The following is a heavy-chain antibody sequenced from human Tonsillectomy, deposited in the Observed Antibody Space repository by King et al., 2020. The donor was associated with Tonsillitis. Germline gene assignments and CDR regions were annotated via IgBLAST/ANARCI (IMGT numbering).Heavy chain of an antibody. D-gene: IGHD5-12*01. CDR3: AKCPPSVVAYFDY. V-gene: IGHV3-23*04. J-gene: IGHJ4*02. CDR2: ISKSGRTT. CDR1: GFTFNTYA. Sequence: QLVQSGGGLAQPGGSLRLSCAASGFTFNTYAMGWVRQAPGKGLEWVASISKSGRTTYYADSVRGRFTISRDNSKNTLFLQVSSLRAEDTAVYYCAKCPPSVVAYFDYWGRGTLVTVSA.